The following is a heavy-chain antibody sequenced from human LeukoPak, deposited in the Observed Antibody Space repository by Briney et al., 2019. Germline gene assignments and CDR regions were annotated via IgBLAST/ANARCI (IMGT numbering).Heavy chain of an antibody. V-gene: IGHV3-21*01. CDR3: ARELDGAAGTSWFDT. CDR1: GFTFSSYG. D-gene: IGHD6-13*01. J-gene: IGHJ5*02. CDR2: ISSSSSYI. Sequence: GGSLRLSCAASGFTFSSYGMNWVRQAPGKGLELVSSISSSSSYIYYADSVKGRFTISRDNAKNSLYLQMNSLSAEDTAVYYCARELDGAAGTSWFDTWGQGTMVTVSS.